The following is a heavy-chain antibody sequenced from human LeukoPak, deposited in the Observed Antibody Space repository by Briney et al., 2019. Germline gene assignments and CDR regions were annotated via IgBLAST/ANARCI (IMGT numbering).Heavy chain of an antibody. V-gene: IGHV1-18*04. CDR1: GYTFTRYY. CDR2: ISAYNGNT. D-gene: IGHD3-10*01. Sequence: ASVKVSCKASGYTFTRYYMHWVRQAPGQGLEWMGWISAYNGNTNYAQKLQGRVTMTTDTSTSTAYMELRSLRSDDTAVYYCAYGSGSIPDYWGQGTLVTVSS. CDR3: AYGSGSIPDY. J-gene: IGHJ4*02.